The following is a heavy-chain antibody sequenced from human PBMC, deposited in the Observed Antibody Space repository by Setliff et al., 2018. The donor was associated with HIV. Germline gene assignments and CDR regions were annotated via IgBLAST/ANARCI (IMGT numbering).Heavy chain of an antibody. CDR1: GFTFSNAW. D-gene: IGHD5-18*01. Sequence: NPGGSLRLSCAASGFTFSNAWMSWVRQAPGKGLEWVGRIKSKTDGGTTDYAAPVKGRFTISRDDSKNTLYLQMNSLKTEDTAVYYCTTEWYSYGPNWFDPWGQGTLVTVSS. CDR3: TTEWYSYGPNWFDP. V-gene: IGHV3-15*01. J-gene: IGHJ5*02. CDR2: IKSKTDGGTT.